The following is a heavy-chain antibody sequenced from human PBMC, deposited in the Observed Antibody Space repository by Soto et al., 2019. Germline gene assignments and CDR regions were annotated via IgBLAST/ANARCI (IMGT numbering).Heavy chain of an antibody. CDR3: AKGDNLGPKTGYAFDP. J-gene: IGHJ5*02. D-gene: IGHD5-12*01. Sequence: SHNRSLPCAISGYSVSSNTASWNLIRQSPSRGLEWLGRTYFRSKWYNDYAVSVKSRIIINPDTSNNQFSLQLNSVTPEDTAVYFCAKGDNLGPKTGYAFDPWGQGIMVTVSS. V-gene: IGHV6-1*01. CDR1: GYSVSSNTAS. CDR2: TYFRSKWYN.